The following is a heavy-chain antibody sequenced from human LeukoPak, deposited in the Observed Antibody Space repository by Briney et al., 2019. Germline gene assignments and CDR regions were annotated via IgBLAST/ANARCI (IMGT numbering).Heavy chain of an antibody. CDR1: GFTFSSYG. D-gene: IGHD3-10*01. CDR3: AKDGRSGNYWNYYYYMDV. CDR2: ISYDGSNK. J-gene: IGHJ6*03. V-gene: IGHV3-30*18. Sequence: GGSLRLSCAASGFTFSSYGMHWVRQAPGKGLEWVAVISYDGSNKYYADSVKGRFTISRDNSKNTLYLQMISLRADDTALYYCAKDGRSGNYWNYYYYMDVWGKGTTVTISS.